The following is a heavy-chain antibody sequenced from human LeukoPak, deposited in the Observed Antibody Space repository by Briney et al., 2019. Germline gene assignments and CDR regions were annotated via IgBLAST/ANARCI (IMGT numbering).Heavy chain of an antibody. CDR2: ISAYNGNT. Sequence: GASVKVSCKASGGTFSSYAISWVRQAPGQGLEWMGWISAYNGNTNYAQKLQGRVTMTTDTSTSSAYMELRSLRSDDTAVYYCARSDVRWFDPWGQGTLVTVSS. D-gene: IGHD2-8*01. CDR3: ARSDVRWFDP. CDR1: GGTFSSYA. J-gene: IGHJ5*02. V-gene: IGHV1-18*01.